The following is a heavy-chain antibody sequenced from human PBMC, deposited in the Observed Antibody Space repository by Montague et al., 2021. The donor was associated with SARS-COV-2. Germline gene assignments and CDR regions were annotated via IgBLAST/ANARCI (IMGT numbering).Heavy chain of an antibody. Sequence: SETLSLTCAVPGGSFSTYSWNWIRQPPGKGLEWIGEIHHGGSTNYNPSLKSRVTTSADTSKNQFSLKLTSVAAADTAVYYCARLGDGVVPSPILGVGPYYSYYYMDVWGKGTTVTVSS. J-gene: IGHJ6*03. CDR1: GGSFSTYS. CDR2: IHHGGST. D-gene: IGHD3-10*01. CDR3: ARLGDGVVPSPILGVGPYYSYYYMDV. V-gene: IGHV4-34*01.